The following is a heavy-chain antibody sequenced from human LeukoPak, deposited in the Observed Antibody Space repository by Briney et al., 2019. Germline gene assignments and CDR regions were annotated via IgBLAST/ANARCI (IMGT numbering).Heavy chain of an antibody. CDR2: IDPSDSYT. Sequence: HGESLKISCKGSGYTFTSYWISWVRQMPGKGLEWMGRIDPSDSYTNYSPSFQGHVTIPADKSISTAYLQWSGLKASDIAMYYCAREVGRVRYFDYRGQGTLVTVSS. V-gene: IGHV5-10-1*01. CDR3: AREVGRVRYFDY. D-gene: IGHD2-2*01. CDR1: GYTFTSYW. J-gene: IGHJ4*02.